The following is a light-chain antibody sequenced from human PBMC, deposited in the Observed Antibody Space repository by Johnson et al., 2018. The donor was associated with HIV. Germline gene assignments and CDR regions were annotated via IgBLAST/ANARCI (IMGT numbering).Light chain of an antibody. CDR1: SSNIWNHY. CDR2: ENN. V-gene: IGLV1-51*02. CDR3: GAWDSSLGARYG. Sequence: QSVLTQPPSVSAAPGQKVTISCSGSSSNIWNHYVSWYQHLPGTAPKLLIYENNKRPSVIPDRFSASKSGTSATRDITGLPTGDEGVYYCGAWDSSLGARYGFGTGTRVTV. J-gene: IGLJ1*01.